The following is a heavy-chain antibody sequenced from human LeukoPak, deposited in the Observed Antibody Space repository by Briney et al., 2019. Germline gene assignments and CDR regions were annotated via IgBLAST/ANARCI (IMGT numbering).Heavy chain of an antibody. V-gene: IGHV3-33*08. CDR1: GFTISSYW. CDR2: IWYDGSKR. D-gene: IGHD3-22*01. Sequence: GGSLRLSCGATGFTISSYWMHWIRQAPGKGLEWVALIWYDGSKRYYADSVKGRFTISRDNSKNTLYLQMNTLRAEDTAMYHCARDQFCENSGYYGLRYWGQGTLVTVSS. CDR3: ARDQFCENSGYYGLRY. J-gene: IGHJ4*02.